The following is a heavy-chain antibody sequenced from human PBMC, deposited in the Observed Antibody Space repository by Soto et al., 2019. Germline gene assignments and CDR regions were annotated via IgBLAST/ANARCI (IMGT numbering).Heavy chain of an antibody. CDR2: ISAYNGNT. D-gene: IGHD3-22*01. CDR3: AREWDYYDSSGYFPFDY. J-gene: IGHJ4*02. Sequence: ASVKVSCKASGYTFTSYGISWVRQAPGQGLEWMGWISAYNGNTNYAQKLQGRVTMTTDTSTSTAYMELRSLRSDDTAVYYCAREWDYYDSSGYFPFDYWGQGTLVTVSS. CDR1: GYTFTSYG. V-gene: IGHV1-18*01.